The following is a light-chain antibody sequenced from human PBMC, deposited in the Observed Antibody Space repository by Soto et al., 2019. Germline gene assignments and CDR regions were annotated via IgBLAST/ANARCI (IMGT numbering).Light chain of an antibody. Sequence: DVVMTQSPLSLPVTLGQPASISCRSSQGLVYIDGDTYLNWFQQRPGQSPRRLIYKVSNRDSGVPDRFSGSGSGTDFTLKISRVEADDVGLYYCMQGTHWPWTFGQGTRVEIK. V-gene: IGKV2-30*01. CDR3: MQGTHWPWT. J-gene: IGKJ1*01. CDR2: KVS. CDR1: QGLVYIDGDTY.